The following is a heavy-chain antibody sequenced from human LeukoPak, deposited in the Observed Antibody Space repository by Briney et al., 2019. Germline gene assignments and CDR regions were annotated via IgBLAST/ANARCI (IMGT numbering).Heavy chain of an antibody. CDR2: ISSRGSYI. V-gene: IGHV3-21*06. CDR1: GFIFSTYN. J-gene: IGHJ4*02. D-gene: IGHD3-22*01. CDR3: TRDRIPDYHDSITYYRGKVGDS. Sequence: GGSLRLSCAASGFIFSTYNMNWVRQFPGKGLEWVSSISSRGSYIYYADSVRGRFTISRDNARSSLYLQMNSLRAEDTAVYYCTRDRIPDYHDSITYYRGKVGDSWGQGSLVTVSS.